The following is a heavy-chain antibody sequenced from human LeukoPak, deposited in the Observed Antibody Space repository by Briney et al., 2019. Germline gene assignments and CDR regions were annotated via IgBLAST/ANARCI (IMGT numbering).Heavy chain of an antibody. CDR2: ITGRGGTT. Sequence: GGSLRLSCAASGFTFRTYVMNWVRQAPGKGLEWVSTITGRGGTTYYADSVRGQFTIGRDNSKNTLYLQMNSLRAEDTATYYCARRDSDGSDYYFFAYWGQGTLVTVSS. D-gene: IGHD3-22*01. CDR3: ARRDSDGSDYYFFAY. V-gene: IGHV3-23*01. CDR1: GFTFRTYV. J-gene: IGHJ4*02.